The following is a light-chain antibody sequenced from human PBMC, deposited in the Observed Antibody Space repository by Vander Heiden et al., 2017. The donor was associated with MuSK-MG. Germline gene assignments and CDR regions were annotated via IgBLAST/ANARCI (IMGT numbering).Light chain of an antibody. J-gene: IGKJ2*01. CDR3: QQYNSYPYT. V-gene: IGKV1-5*01. Sequence: DIQMTQSPSTLSASVGDRVTITCRASQSISSWLAWYQQKPGKAPKLLIYDASSLESGFPSRFSGSGSATEFTLTISSLQPDDFATYYCQQYNSYPYTFGQGTKLEIK. CDR2: DAS. CDR1: QSISSW.